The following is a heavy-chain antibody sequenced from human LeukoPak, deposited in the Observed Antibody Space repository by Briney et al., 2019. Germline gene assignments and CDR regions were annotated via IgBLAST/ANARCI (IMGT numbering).Heavy chain of an antibody. CDR2: ISAYNGNT. V-gene: IGHV1-18*01. CDR3: AVQAWDIVVVPADMSVY. CDR1: GGTFSSYA. J-gene: IGHJ4*02. D-gene: IGHD2-2*01. Sequence: GASVKVSCKASGGTFSSYAISWVRQAPGQGLEWMGWISAYNGNTNYAQKLQGRVTMTTDTSTSTAYMELRSLRSDDTAVYYCAVQAWDIVVVPADMSVYWGQGTLVTVSS.